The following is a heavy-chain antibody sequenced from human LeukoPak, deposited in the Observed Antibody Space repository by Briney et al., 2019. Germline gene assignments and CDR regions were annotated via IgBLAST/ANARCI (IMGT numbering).Heavy chain of an antibody. CDR1: GFTFSDYY. D-gene: IGHD2-15*01. J-gene: IGHJ4*02. CDR3: ARGKSGYCSGGSCRHYFDY. CDR2: ISPSDNGI. V-gene: IGHV3-11*01. Sequence: GGSLRLSCAASGFTFSDYYMSWIRQAPGKGLEWVSYISPSDNGIYYADSVEGRFTISRDNAKNSLYLQMNSLRAEDTAVYYCARGKSGYCSGGSCRHYFDYWGQGTLVTVSS.